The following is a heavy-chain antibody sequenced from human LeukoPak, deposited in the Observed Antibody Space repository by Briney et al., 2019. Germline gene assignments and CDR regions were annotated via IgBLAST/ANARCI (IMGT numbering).Heavy chain of an antibody. CDR2: ISGSGGST. CDR1: GFTFSSYA. J-gene: IGHJ5*02. Sequence: GGSLRLSCAASGFTFSSYAMSWVRQAPGKGLEWVSAISGSGGSTYYADSVKGRFTISRDNSKNTLYLQMNSLRAEDTAVYYSAKDMYYDILTGYYMGYSWFDPWGQGTLVTVSS. V-gene: IGHV3-23*01. CDR3: AKDMYYDILTGYYMGYSWFDP. D-gene: IGHD3-9*01.